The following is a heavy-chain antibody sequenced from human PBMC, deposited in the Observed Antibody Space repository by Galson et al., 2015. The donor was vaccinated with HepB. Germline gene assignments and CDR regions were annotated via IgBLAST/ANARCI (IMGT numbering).Heavy chain of an antibody. J-gene: IGHJ4*02. CDR3: AKDGDSSGYYSYSDY. V-gene: IGHV3-30-3*01. CDR1: GFTFSSYA. CDR2: ISYDGSNK. Sequence: SLRLSCAASGFTFSSYAMHWVRQAPGKGLEWVAVISYDGSNKYYADSVKGRFTISRDNSKNSLYLQMNSLRAEDTALYYCAKDGDSSGYYSYSDYWGQGTLVTVSS. D-gene: IGHD3-22*01.